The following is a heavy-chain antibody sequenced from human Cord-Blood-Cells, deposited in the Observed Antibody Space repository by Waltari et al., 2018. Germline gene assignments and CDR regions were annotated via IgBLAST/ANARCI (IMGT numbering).Heavy chain of an antibody. V-gene: IGHV1-2*02. J-gene: IGHJ4*02. Sequence: QVQLVQSGAEVKKPGASVKVSCKASGYTFIGYYMTWVRQAPGQGLEWMGWINPNSGGTNYAQNVQGRVTMTRDTSISTAYMELSRLRSDDTAVYYCARTPPAIAARPFDYWGQGTLVTVSS. CDR1: GYTFIGYY. D-gene: IGHD6-6*01. CDR2: INPNSGGT. CDR3: ARTPPAIAARPFDY.